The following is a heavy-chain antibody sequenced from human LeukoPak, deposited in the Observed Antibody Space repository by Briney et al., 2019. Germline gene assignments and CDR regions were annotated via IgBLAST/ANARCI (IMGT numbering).Heavy chain of an antibody. CDR1: GFTFSSYS. D-gene: IGHD3-10*01. V-gene: IGHV3-21*01. CDR2: ISSSSIYI. Sequence: PGGSLRLSCAASGFTFSSYSMNWVRQAPGKGLEWVSSISSSSIYIYYADSVKGRFTISRDNAKNSLYLQMNSLRAEDTAVYYCARGTVRGVIRPIDNWGQGTLVTVSS. CDR3: ARGTVRGVIRPIDN. J-gene: IGHJ4*02.